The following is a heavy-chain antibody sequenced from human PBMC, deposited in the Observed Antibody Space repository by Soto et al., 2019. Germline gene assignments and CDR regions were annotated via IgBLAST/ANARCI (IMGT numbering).Heavy chain of an antibody. D-gene: IGHD2-15*01. Sequence: VGSLRLSCAASGFTFSSYAMHWVRQAPGKGLEWVAVISYDGSNKYYADSVKGRFTISRDNSKNTLYLQMNSLRAEDTAVYYCARGRWYALLYYFDYWGQGTLVTVSS. CDR3: ARGRWYALLYYFDY. CDR1: GFTFSSYA. J-gene: IGHJ4*02. CDR2: ISYDGSNK. V-gene: IGHV3-30-3*01.